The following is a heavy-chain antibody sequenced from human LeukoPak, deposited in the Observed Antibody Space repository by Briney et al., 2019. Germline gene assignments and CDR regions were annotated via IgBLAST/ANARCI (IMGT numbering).Heavy chain of an antibody. CDR1: GGSFSGYY. CDR3: ARAGTAMVVVDF. V-gene: IGHV4-34*01. D-gene: IGHD5-18*01. CDR2: INHSGST. J-gene: IGHJ4*02. Sequence: SETLSLTCAVYGGSFSGYYWSWIRQPPGKGLEWIGEINHSGSTNYNPSLKSRVTISVDTSKNQFSLKLSSVTAADTAVYYCARAGTAMVVVDFWGQGTLVTVSS.